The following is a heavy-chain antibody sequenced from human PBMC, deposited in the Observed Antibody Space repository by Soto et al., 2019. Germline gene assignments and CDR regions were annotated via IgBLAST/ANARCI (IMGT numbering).Heavy chain of an antibody. CDR1: GFTFSSYG. CDR2: ISYDGSNK. CDR3: AKDGQWLVRGGMDV. J-gene: IGHJ6*02. Sequence: QVQLVESGGGVVQPGKSLRLSCAASGFTFSSYGMHWVRQAPGKGLEWVAVISYDGSNKYYADSVKGRFTISRDNSKNTLYLQMNSLRAEDTAVYYCAKDGQWLVRGGMDVWGQGTTVTVSS. V-gene: IGHV3-30*18. D-gene: IGHD6-19*01.